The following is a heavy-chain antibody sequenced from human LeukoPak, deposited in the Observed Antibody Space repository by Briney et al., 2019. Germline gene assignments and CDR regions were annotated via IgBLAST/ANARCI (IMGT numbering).Heavy chain of an antibody. V-gene: IGHV4-39*01. D-gene: IGHD3-22*01. Sequence: PSETLSLTCTVSGGSISSSSYYWGWIRQPPGKGLEWIGSIYYSGSTYYSPSLKSRVTISVDTSKNQFSLKLSSVTAADTAVYYCARHDSSGYYLFDYWGQGTLVTVSS. CDR2: IYYSGST. CDR3: ARHDSSGYYLFDY. CDR1: GGSISSSSYY. J-gene: IGHJ4*02.